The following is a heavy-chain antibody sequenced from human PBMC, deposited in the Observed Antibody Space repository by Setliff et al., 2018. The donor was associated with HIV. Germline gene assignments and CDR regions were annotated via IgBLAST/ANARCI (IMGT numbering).Heavy chain of an antibody. CDR2: IYTSGSI. CDR1: GDSLSRSTSY. D-gene: IGHD2-2*01. J-gene: IGHJ5*02. CDR3: ARAGYCSSASCYFSGWFDP. Sequence: PSETLSLTCSVSGDSLSRSTSYWTWIRQPAGKGLEWIGHIYTSGSINYNPSLKSRVTISVDTSKNQFSLKLSSVTAADTAIHYCARAGYCSSASCYFSGWFDPWGQGTLVTVSS. V-gene: IGHV4-61*09.